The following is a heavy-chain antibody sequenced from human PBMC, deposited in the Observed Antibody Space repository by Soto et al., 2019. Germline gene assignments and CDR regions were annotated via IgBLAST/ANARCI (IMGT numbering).Heavy chain of an antibody. CDR1: GGSITSGGYY. J-gene: IGHJ4*02. Sequence: SETLSLTCTVSGGSITSGGYYWTWLRQQPGKGLEWIGCIYHSGSAYYSPSLKSRVTISVDTSTDQFSLKVNFVTAADTAVYYCARGYYPGSGTYYFDYWGQGTLVTVSS. CDR3: ARGYYPGSGTYYFDY. CDR2: IYHSGSA. D-gene: IGHD3-10*01. V-gene: IGHV4-31*03.